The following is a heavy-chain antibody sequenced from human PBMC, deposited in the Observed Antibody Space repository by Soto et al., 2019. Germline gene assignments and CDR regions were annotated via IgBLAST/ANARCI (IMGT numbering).Heavy chain of an antibody. CDR1: GYTFTSYA. V-gene: IGHV1-3*01. J-gene: IGHJ6*02. Sequence: GASVKVSCKASGYTFTSYAMHWVRQAPGQRLEWMGWINAGNGNTKYSQKFQGRVTITRDTSASTAYMELSSLRSEDTAVYYCARELNSRVAPSYGMDVWGQGTTVTVSS. CDR3: ARELNSRVAPSYGMDV. CDR2: INAGNGNT. D-gene: IGHD2-21*01.